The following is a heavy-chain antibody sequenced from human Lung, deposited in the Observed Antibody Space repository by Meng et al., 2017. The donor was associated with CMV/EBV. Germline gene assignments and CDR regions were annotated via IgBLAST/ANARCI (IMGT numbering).Heavy chain of an antibody. CDR1: GYTFTEYW. V-gene: IGHV5-51*01. D-gene: IGHD6-13*01. CDR3: TSLGAPAGQSEIPHSSYLYNGLDV. CDR2: IYPGDSNT. Sequence: GEXXKISCKGSGYTFTEYWVGWVRQMPGKGLEWVGIIYPGDSNTRYSPSYQCQVTISTEKSIKTTNLQCSSLKSSDTAMYFCTSLGAPAGQSEIPHSSYLYNGLDVXGQGATVTVSS. J-gene: IGHJ6*02.